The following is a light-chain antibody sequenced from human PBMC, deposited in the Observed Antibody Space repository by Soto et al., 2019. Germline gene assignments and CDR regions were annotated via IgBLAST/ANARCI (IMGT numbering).Light chain of an antibody. Sequence: EIVLTQSPATLSLSPGERATLSCRASQSVTSYLVWYQQKPGQAPRLLIYDASNRATGIPARLTGSGSGTDFTLTISSLEPEDFAVYYCQHRYNWPFTFGQGTRLEIK. V-gene: IGKV3-11*01. CDR3: QHRYNWPFT. CDR2: DAS. CDR1: QSVTSY. J-gene: IGKJ5*01.